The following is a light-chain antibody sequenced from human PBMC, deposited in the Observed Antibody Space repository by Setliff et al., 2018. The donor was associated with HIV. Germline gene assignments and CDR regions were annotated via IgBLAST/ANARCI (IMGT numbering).Light chain of an antibody. CDR2: EIT. V-gene: IGLV2-8*01. CDR1: SSDIGGYNY. J-gene: IGLJ1*01. CDR3: NSYTHSNSFV. Sequence: ALTQPPSASGSPGQSVTISCTGTSSDIGGYNYVSWYQQHPGKAPKLLIYEITKRPSGVPDRFSGSKSGNTASLTVSGLQAEDEGDYYCNSYTHSNSFVFGTWTKVTVL.